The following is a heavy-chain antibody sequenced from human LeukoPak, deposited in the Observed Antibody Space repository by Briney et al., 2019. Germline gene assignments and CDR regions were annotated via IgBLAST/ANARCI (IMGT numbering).Heavy chain of an antibody. CDR1: GFTFGDYA. V-gene: IGHV3-49*03. Sequence: GGPLGLSCTASGFTFGDYAMSWFRQAPGKGLEWVGFIRSKAYGGTTEYAASVKGRFTTSRDDSKSIAYLQMNSLKTEDTAVYYCTRGVTSIAAYWGQGTLVTVSS. CDR3: TRGVTSIAAY. J-gene: IGHJ4*02. D-gene: IGHD6-6*01. CDR2: IRSKAYGGTT.